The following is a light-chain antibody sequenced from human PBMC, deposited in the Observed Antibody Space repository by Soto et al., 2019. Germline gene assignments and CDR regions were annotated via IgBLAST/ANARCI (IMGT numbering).Light chain of an antibody. J-gene: IGKJ4*01. CDR2: EAS. CDR3: QQHANWPLT. V-gene: IGKV3-11*01. Sequence: EVVLSQSPATLSLSPGERATLSCRASQSVGNNLAWYQQKPGQAPGLLIYEASTRATGIPARFSGSGSGTDFTLTISSLEPEDFAVYYCQQHANWPLTFGGGTKVAI. CDR1: QSVGNN.